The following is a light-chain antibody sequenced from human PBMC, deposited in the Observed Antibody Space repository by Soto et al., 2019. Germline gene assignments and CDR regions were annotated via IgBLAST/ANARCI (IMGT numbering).Light chain of an antibody. CDR1: QSVDNY. CDR3: QQRSNWRFT. J-gene: IGKJ3*01. Sequence: EIVLTQSPATLSLSPGERATLSCRASQSVDNYLAWYQHKPGQPPRLLIYDASNRATGIPARFSGSGSGTEFTLTISSLEPEDFAVYYWQQRSNWRFTFGPGTRVEIE. CDR2: DAS. V-gene: IGKV3-11*01.